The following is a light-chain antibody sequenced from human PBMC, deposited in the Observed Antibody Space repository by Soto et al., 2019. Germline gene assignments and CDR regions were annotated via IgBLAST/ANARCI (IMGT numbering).Light chain of an antibody. CDR2: GAS. J-gene: IGKJ1*01. CDR3: QQYNNWPRT. CDR1: QSVTTN. Sequence: EIVMTQSPATLSVSPGERATLSCRASQSVTTNLAWYQQKPGQAPRLLIYGASTRATGIPARFSGSGSATEFTLTISSLQSEDFAVYYCQQYNNWPRTFGQGTK. V-gene: IGKV3-15*01.